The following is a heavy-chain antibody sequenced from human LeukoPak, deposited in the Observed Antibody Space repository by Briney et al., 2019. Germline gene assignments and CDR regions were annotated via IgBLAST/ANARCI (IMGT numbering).Heavy chain of an antibody. Sequence: GGSLRLSCAASVFTFSSYWTHWARQGPGKGLVWVSCINSCGRSTTCADSVKGLFTLSRDNAKDTLYLQMNSLRAEDTAVYYCSKGGRFHQDHWGQGPLVSVSS. V-gene: IGHV3-74*01. CDR3: SKGGRFHQDH. D-gene: IGHD3-10*01. CDR1: VFTFSSYW. CDR2: INSCGRST. J-gene: IGHJ4*02.